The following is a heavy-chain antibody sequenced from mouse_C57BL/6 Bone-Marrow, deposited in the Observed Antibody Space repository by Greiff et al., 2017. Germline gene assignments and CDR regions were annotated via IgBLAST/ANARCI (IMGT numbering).Heavy chain of an antibody. Sequence: EVQVVESGGGLVKPGGSLKLSCAASGFTFSSYAMSWVRQTPEKRLAWVATISDGGSYTYYPDNVKGRFTISRDNAKNNLYLQMSHLKSEDTAMYYCARERYDYYAMDYWGQGTSVTVSS. CDR1: GFTFSSYA. D-gene: IGHD2-10*02. CDR2: ISDGGSYT. V-gene: IGHV5-4*01. CDR3: ARERYDYYAMDY. J-gene: IGHJ4*01.